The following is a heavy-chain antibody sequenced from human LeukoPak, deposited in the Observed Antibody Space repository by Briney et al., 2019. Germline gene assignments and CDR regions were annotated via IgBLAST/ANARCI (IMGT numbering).Heavy chain of an antibody. CDR1: GFTFSDNY. J-gene: IGHJ4*02. CDR2: ISSSGSI. Sequence: GGSLRLSCAASGFTFSDNYMSWIRQAPGKGLEWVSYISSSGSIYYADSVKGRFTVSRGYSKNTLYLQMKSLRVEDTAFYYCARDLSYFDYWGQGTLVTVSS. D-gene: IGHD2/OR15-2a*01. CDR3: ARDLSYFDY. V-gene: IGHV3-11*01.